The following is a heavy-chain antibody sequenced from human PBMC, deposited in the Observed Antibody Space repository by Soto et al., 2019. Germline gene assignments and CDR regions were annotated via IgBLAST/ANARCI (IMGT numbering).Heavy chain of an antibody. D-gene: IGHD2-2*01. CDR3: ARQLLGFCSSPSCLNFYYYGMDV. V-gene: IGHV5-51*01. CDR2: IYPGDSET. CDR1: GYSFTSYW. J-gene: IGHJ6*02. Sequence: GESLKISCKGFGYSFTSYWIGWVRQKPGKGLEWMGIIYPGDSETRYSPSFQGQVTISADKSISTAYLQWSSLKASDTAISYCARQLLGFCSSPSCLNFYYYGMDVWGLGTTVTVSS.